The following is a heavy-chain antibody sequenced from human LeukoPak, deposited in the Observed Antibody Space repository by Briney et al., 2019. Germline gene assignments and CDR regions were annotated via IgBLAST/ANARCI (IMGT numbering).Heavy chain of an antibody. CDR3: AIHYDSSGYITYYFDY. J-gene: IGHJ4*02. CDR1: GYSFTSYW. V-gene: IGHV5-51*01. CDR2: IYPGDSDT. Sequence: GESLKISCKGSGYSFTSYWIGWVRQMPGKGLEWMGIIYPGDSDTRYSPSFQGQVTISADKSISTAYLQWSSLKASDTAMYYCAIHYDSSGYITYYFDYWGQGTLVTVSS. D-gene: IGHD3-22*01.